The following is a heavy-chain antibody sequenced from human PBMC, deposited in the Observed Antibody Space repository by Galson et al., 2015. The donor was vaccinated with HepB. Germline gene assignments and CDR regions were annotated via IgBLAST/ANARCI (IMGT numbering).Heavy chain of an antibody. Sequence: SLRLSCAASGFTFSGYAMSWVRQAPGKGLEWVSAISGSGGSTYYADSVKGRFTISRDNSKNTLYLQMNSLRAEDTAVYYCAKDCHYDFWSGYFGYLRFNWFDPWGQGTLVTVSS. CDR3: AKDCHYDFWSGYFGYLRFNWFDP. CDR2: ISGSGGST. D-gene: IGHD3-3*01. J-gene: IGHJ5*02. CDR1: GFTFSGYA. V-gene: IGHV3-23*01.